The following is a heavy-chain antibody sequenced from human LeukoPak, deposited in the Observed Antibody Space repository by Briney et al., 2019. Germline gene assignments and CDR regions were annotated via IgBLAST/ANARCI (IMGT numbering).Heavy chain of an antibody. Sequence: SVKVSCKASGGTFSSYAISWVRQAPGQGLEWMGGIIPIFGTANYAQKFQGRVTITADESTSTAYMELSSLRSDDTAVYYCARDRGYGEGVFDYWGQGTLVTVSS. D-gene: IGHD5-12*01. CDR1: GGTFSSYA. V-gene: IGHV1-69*13. CDR3: ARDRGYGEGVFDY. CDR2: IIPIFGTA. J-gene: IGHJ4*02.